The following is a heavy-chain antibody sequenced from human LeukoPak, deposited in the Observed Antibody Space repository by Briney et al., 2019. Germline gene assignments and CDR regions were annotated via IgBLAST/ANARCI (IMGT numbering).Heavy chain of an antibody. D-gene: IGHD1-14*01. Sequence: SETLSLTCTVSGDSVSSSNYYWSWIRQPAGKGLEWIGRIYTSGSTNYNPSLKSRVTMSVDTSKNQFSLKLSSVTAADTAVYYCARGERGEPNDYWGQGTLVTVSS. CDR3: ARGERGEPNDY. J-gene: IGHJ4*02. CDR1: GDSVSSSNYY. V-gene: IGHV4-61*02. CDR2: IYTSGST.